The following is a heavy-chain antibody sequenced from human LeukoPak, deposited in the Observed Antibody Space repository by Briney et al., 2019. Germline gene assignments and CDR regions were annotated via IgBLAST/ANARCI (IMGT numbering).Heavy chain of an antibody. CDR1: GYTFTSYD. CDR2: MNPNSGNT. Sequence: ASVKVSGKASGYTFTSYDINWVRQATGQGLEWMGWMNPNSGNTGYAQKFQGRVTMTRNTSISTAYMELSSLRSEDTAVYYCARGDSLGVAAAGPYYWGQGTLVTVSS. J-gene: IGHJ4*02. V-gene: IGHV1-8*01. D-gene: IGHD6-13*01. CDR3: ARGDSLGVAAAGPYY.